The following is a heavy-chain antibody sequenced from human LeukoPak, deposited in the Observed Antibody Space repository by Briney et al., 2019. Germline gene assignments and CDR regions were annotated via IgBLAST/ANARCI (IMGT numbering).Heavy chain of an antibody. Sequence: SETLSLTCAVSGASVSGSNYYWGWIRQPPGKGLEWIGDIYSSGSTYYNASLQSRVTISIDTSKNQFSLRLNSVTAADTAMYYCAKSGGYGLIDYWGQGTRVTVSS. J-gene: IGHJ4*02. V-gene: IGHV4-39*01. CDR1: GASVSGSNYY. CDR3: AKSGGYGLIDY. CDR2: IYSSGST. D-gene: IGHD1-26*01.